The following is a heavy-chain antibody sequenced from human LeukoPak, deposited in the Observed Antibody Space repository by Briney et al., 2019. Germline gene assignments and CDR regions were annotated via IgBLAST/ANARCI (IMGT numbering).Heavy chain of an antibody. D-gene: IGHD2-8*01. J-gene: IGHJ6*03. Sequence: GGSLRLSCAVSGFTFSGSAIHWVRQASGRGLEWVGRIRSKTNDYATAYAASVRGRFTVSRDDSENTAYLQMNSLKTEDTAMYYCTRTNGFLNYYYYMDVWGKGTTVTVFS. CDR3: TRTNGFLNYYYYMDV. CDR1: GFTFSGSA. V-gene: IGHV3-73*01. CDR2: IRSKTNDYAT.